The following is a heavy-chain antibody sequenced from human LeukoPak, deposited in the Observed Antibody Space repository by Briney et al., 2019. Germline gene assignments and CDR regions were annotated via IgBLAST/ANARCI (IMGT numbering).Heavy chain of an antibody. V-gene: IGHV3-15*01. CDR2: IKSKTDGGTT. J-gene: IGHJ3*02. D-gene: IGHD3-22*01. CDR1: GFTFSNAW. Sequence: GGSLRLSCAASGFTFSNAWMSWVRQAPGKGLEWVGRIKSKTDGGTTDYAAPVKGRFTISRDDSKNTLYLQMNSLKTEDTAVYYCTTDYYYYDSSGMVIWGQGTMVTVSS. CDR3: TTDYYYYDSSGMVI.